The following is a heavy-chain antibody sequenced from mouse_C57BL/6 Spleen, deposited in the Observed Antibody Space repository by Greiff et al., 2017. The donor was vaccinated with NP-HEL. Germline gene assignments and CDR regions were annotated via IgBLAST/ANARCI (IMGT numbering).Heavy chain of an antibody. CDR3: ARVRYWGLDY. CDR1: GYSITSGYY. V-gene: IGHV3-6*01. CDR2: ISYDGSN. Sequence: EVHLVESGPGLVKPSQSLSLTCSVTGYSITSGYYWNWIRQFPGNKLEWMGYISYDGSNNYNPSLKNRISITRDTSKNQFFLKLNSVTTEDTATYYCARVRYWGLDYWGQGTTLTVSS. D-gene: IGHD2-14*01. J-gene: IGHJ2*01.